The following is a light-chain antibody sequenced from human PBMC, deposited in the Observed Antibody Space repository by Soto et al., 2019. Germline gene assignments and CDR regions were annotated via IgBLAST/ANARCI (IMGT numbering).Light chain of an antibody. Sequence: QSALTQPVSVSGSPGQSITISCTGTSSDVGGYNYVSWYQQHPGKAPKLMIYDVSNRPSGVSNRFSGSRSGNTASLTISGLQAEDEADYYCSSYTSSSTLVVFGGGTQLTVL. CDR3: SSYTSSSTLVV. CDR2: DVS. V-gene: IGLV2-14*01. J-gene: IGLJ2*01. CDR1: SSDVGGYNY.